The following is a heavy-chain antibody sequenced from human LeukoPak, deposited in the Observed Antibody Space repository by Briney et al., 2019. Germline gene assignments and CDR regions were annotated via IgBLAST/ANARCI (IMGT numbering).Heavy chain of an antibody. V-gene: IGHV4-59*01. CDR1: GGSISSYC. CDR2: IYYSGSN. Sequence: PSDTLSLTCTVSGGSISSYCWSWIRQPPGKGREWLGYIYYSGSNNNNPPLKSRVTISVDTSKNQFSLKLSSVTAADTAVYYCERDAKSDYGGNSWHAFDIWGQGTMVTVSS. J-gene: IGHJ3*02. D-gene: IGHD4-23*01. CDR3: ERDAKSDYGGNSWHAFDI.